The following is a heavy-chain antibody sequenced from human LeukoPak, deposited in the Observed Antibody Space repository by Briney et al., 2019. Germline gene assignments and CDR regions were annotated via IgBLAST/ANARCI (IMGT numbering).Heavy chain of an antibody. CDR2: TYYRSKWYN. CDR3: ARNAYCSSTSCYLGWFDP. J-gene: IGHJ5*02. Sequence: SQTLSLTCAISGDSVSSNSAAWNWIRQSPSRGLEWLGRTYYRSKWYNDYAVSVKSRITINPDTSKNQFSLQLNSVTPEDTAVYYCARNAYCSSTSCYLGWFDPWGQGTLVTVSS. D-gene: IGHD2-2*01. V-gene: IGHV6-1*01. CDR1: GDSVSSNSAA.